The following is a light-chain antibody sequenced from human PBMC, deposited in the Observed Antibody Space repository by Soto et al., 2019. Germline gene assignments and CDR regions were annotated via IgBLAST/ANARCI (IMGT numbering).Light chain of an antibody. J-gene: IGKJ1*01. V-gene: IGKV3-11*01. Sequence: EIVLPQSPANLSLSPWERATLSWKASQSVIRYLAWYQQRPGQAPRLLIYDASYRATGIPARFSGSGSGTDVTITISSLEPEDVAVYYCQHRFNWPWTFGQGTKVDIK. CDR1: QSVIRY. CDR2: DAS. CDR3: QHRFNWPWT.